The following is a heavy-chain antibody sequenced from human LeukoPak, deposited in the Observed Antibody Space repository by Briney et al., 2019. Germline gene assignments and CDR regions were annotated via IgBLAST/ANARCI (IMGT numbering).Heavy chain of an antibody. J-gene: IGHJ4*02. CDR2: IYYSGST. V-gene: IGHV4-31*03. D-gene: IGHD3-22*01. Sequence: PSETLSLTCTVSGGSISSGGYYWSWIRQHPGKGLEWIGYIYYSGSTYYNPSLKSRVTISVDTSKNQFSLKLSSVTAADTAVYYCARGRDSSGYYYSPPSDWGQGTLVTVS. CDR3: ARGRDSSGYYYSPPSD. CDR1: GGSISSGGYY.